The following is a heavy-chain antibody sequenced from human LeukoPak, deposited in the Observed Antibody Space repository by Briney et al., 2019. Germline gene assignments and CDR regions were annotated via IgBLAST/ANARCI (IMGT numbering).Heavy chain of an antibody. CDR2: IIPIFGTA. J-gene: IGHJ5*02. Sequence: ASVKVSRKASGYTFTSYYMHWVRQAPGQGLEWMGGIIPIFGTANYAQKFQGRVTITADESTSTAYMELSSLRSEDTAVYYCARSNPDGGYSYGTYYAWFDPWGQGTLVTVSS. D-gene: IGHD5-18*01. CDR1: GYTFTSYY. CDR3: ARSNPDGGYSYGTYYAWFDP. V-gene: IGHV1-69*13.